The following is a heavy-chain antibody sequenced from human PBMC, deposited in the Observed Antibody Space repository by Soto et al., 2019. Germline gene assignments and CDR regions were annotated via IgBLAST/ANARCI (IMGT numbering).Heavy chain of an antibody. CDR2: IYPGDSDT. CDR3: ARSHYDILTGQVHYYYYYYMDV. J-gene: IGHJ6*03. V-gene: IGHV5-51*01. Sequence: PGESLKISCKGSGYSFTSYWIGWVRQMPGKGLEWMGIIYPGDSDTRYSPSFQGQVTISADKSISTAYLQWSSLKASDTAMYYCARSHYDILTGQVHYYYYYYMDVWGKGTTVTVSS. CDR1: GYSFTSYW. D-gene: IGHD3-9*01.